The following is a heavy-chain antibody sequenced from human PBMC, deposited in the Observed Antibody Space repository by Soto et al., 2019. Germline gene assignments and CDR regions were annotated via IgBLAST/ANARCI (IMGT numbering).Heavy chain of an antibody. D-gene: IGHD6-19*01. V-gene: IGHV1-18*01. CDR3: ARSKQWLVPDAFDI. Sequence: ASVKVSCKASGYTFTSYGISWVRQAPGQGLEWMGWISAYNGNTNYAQKLQGRVTMTTDTSTSTAYMELRSLRSDDTAVYYCARSKQWLVPDAFDIWGQGTMVTVSS. J-gene: IGHJ3*02. CDR2: ISAYNGNT. CDR1: GYTFTSYG.